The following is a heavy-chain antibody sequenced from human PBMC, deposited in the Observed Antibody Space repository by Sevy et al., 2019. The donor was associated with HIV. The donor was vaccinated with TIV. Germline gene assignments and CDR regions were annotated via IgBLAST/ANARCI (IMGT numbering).Heavy chain of an antibody. Sequence: GGSLRLSCTGSGFTFGDYAMSWVRQAPGKGLEWVAFLKHKAYGGTLDYAASVKGRFSISRDGSKSIAHLQMNDLKTEETAILLLKRGKGGQFIFGYWGQGALVTVSS. V-gene: IGHV3-49*04. CDR2: LKHKAYGGTL. CDR1: GFTFGDYA. D-gene: IGHD3-10*01. J-gene: IGHJ4*02. CDR3: KRGKGGQFIFGY.